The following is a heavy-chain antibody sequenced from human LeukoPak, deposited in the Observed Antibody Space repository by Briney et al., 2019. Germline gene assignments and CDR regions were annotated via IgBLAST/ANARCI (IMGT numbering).Heavy chain of an antibody. J-gene: IGHJ4*02. CDR3: ARGGYCGGDCYWVSYY. CDR2: IIPIFGTA. D-gene: IGHD2-21*02. CDR1: GGTFSSYA. V-gene: IGHV1-69*05. Sequence: ASVKVSCKASGGTFSSYAISWVRQAPGQGREGMGGIIPIFGTANYAQKFQGRVTITTDESTSTAYMELSSLRSEDTAVYYCARGGYCGGDCYWVSYYWGQGTLVTVSS.